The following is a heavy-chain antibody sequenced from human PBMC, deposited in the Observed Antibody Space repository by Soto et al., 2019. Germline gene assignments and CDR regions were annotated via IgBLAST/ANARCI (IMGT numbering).Heavy chain of an antibody. Sequence: SQTLSLTCAISGDSVSSNSAAWNWIRQSPSRGLEWLGRTYYRSKWYNDYAVSVKSRITINPDTSKNQFSLQLNSVTPEDTAVYYCAIEYSSSSGFPAGYYFCIDVLPEAPTIPVSS. D-gene: IGHD6-6*01. CDR3: AIEYSSSSGFPAGYYFCIDV. CDR1: GDSVSSNSAA. CDR2: TYYRSKWYN. V-gene: IGHV6-1*01. J-gene: IGHJ6*04.